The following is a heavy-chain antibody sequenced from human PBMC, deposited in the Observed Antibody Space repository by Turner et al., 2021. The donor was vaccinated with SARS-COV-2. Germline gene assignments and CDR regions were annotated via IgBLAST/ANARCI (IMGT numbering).Heavy chain of an antibody. J-gene: IGHJ6*02. D-gene: IGHD3-22*01. CDR1: GFTVSSNY. CDR2: IYSGGRT. CDR3: ASEQDSSGFVGMDV. Sequence: VQLVESGGGLVQPGGSLRPSCAASGFTVSSNYMSWVRQAPGKGLEWVSIIYSGGRTYSADSVKGRFTISRDNSKNTLYLQMNSLRAEDTAVYYCASEQDSSGFVGMDVWGQGTTVTVSS. V-gene: IGHV3-66*01.